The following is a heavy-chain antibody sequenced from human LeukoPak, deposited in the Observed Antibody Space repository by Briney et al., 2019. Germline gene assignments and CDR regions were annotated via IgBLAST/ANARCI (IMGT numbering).Heavy chain of an antibody. J-gene: IGHJ5*02. CDR3: AREQLEGNWFDP. V-gene: IGHV1-18*01. CDR2: ISAYNGNT. Sequence: ASVKVSCKASGYTFTSYGISWVRQAPGQGLEWIGWISAYNGNTNYAQKLQGRVTMTTDTSASTAYMELRSLRSDDTAVYYCAREQLEGNWFDPWGQGTLVTVSS. CDR1: GYTFTSYG. D-gene: IGHD6-13*01.